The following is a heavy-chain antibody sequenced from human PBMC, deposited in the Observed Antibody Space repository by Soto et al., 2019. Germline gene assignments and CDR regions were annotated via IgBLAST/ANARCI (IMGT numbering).Heavy chain of an antibody. D-gene: IGHD6-13*01. CDR1: GGTFSSYT. CDR2: IIPILGIA. V-gene: IGHV1-69*02. J-gene: IGHJ4*02. CDR3: ARAYSSSWPGGYYFDY. Sequence: ASVKVSCKASGGTFSSYTISWVRQAPGQGLEWMGRIIPILGIANYAQKFQGRVTITADKSTSTAYMELSSLRSEDTAVYYCARAYSSSWPGGYYFDYWGQGTLVTVSS.